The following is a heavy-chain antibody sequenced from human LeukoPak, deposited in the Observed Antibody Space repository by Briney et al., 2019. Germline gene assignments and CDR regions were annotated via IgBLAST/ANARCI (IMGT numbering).Heavy chain of an antibody. CDR2: IYPGNSDT. D-gene: IGHD3-10*01. J-gene: IGHJ4*02. CDR1: GNSFTTYW. Sequence: GEALKISWKGSGNSFTTYWIGWVRQMPGKGLDWMGIIYPGNSDTRYSPSFQGQVTISADKSISTAYLQWSSLKASDTAIYYCARRPGGIYGAVDYWGQGTLVTVSS. V-gene: IGHV5-51*01. CDR3: ARRPGGIYGAVDY.